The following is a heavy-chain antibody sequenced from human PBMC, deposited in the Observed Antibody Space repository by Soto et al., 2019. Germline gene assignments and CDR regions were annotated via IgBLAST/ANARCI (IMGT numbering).Heavy chain of an antibody. CDR3: ARRHVLLWFGELSGAFDI. CDR1: GGSISSYY. CDR2: IYYSGST. D-gene: IGHD3-10*01. V-gene: IGHV4-59*01. Sequence: SETLSLTCTVSGGSISSYYWSWIRQPPGKGLEWIGYIYYSGSTNYNPSLKSRVTISVDTSKNQFSLKLSSVTAADTAAFYCARRHVLLWFGELSGAFDIWGQGTMVTVSS. J-gene: IGHJ3*02.